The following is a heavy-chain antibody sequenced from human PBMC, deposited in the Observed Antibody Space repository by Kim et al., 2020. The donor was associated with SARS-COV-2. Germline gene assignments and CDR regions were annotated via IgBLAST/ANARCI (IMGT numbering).Heavy chain of an antibody. CDR2: ISYDGSNK. CDR3: AKAKGFRITMVRGVIGEYGMDV. CDR1: GFTFSSYG. Sequence: GGSLRLSCAASGFTFSSYGMHWVRQAPGKGLEWVAVISYDGSNKYYADSVKGRFTISRDNSKNTLYLQMNSLRAEDTAVYYCAKAKGFRITMVRGVIGEYGMDVWGQGTTVTVSS. V-gene: IGHV3-30*18. D-gene: IGHD3-10*01. J-gene: IGHJ6*02.